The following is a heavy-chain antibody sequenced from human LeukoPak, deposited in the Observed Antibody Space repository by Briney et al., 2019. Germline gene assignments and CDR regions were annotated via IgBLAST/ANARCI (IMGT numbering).Heavy chain of an antibody. Sequence: SGGSLRLSCAVSGITFSSFWMSWVRQAPGKGLEWVSSITSSSSYIYYADSVKGRFTISRDNAKNSLYLQMNSLRAEDTAVYYCARSYCRGGSCYSGDAFDIWGQGTMVTVSS. J-gene: IGHJ3*02. V-gene: IGHV3-21*01. D-gene: IGHD2-15*01. CDR2: ITSSSSYI. CDR3: ARSYCRGGSCYSGDAFDI. CDR1: GITFSSFW.